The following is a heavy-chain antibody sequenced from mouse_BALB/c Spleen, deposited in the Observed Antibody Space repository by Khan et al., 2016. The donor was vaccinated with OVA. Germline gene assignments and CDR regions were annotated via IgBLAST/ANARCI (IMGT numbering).Heavy chain of an antibody. D-gene: IGHD2-14*01. CDR1: GYIFTTAG. J-gene: IGHJ4*01. Sequence: QIQLVQSGPELKKPGETVRISCKASGYIFTTAGMQWVQKMPGKGLKWIGWINTHSGVPKYAEDFKGRFVFSLETSASTAYLQITNLKNEDTATYFCARGGAAYYRNDGGAMDYWGQGTSVTVSS. CDR3: ARGGAAYYRNDGGAMDY. V-gene: IGHV9-4*02. CDR2: INTHSGVP.